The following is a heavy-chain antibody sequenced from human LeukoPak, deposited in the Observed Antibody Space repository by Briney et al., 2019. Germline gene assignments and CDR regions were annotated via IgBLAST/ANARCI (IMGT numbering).Heavy chain of an antibody. J-gene: IGHJ4*02. V-gene: IGHV3-7*01. D-gene: IGHD1-1*01. CDR3: ATSTAGLDY. CDR1: GFTFSSYW. CDR2: INQDGSDK. Sequence: PGGSLRLSCAASGFTFSSYWMSWVRRAPGKGLEWVANINQDGSDKYYVDSVKGRFTISRDNAKNSLYLQMNSLRAEDTAVYYCATSTAGLDYWGQGTLVTVSS.